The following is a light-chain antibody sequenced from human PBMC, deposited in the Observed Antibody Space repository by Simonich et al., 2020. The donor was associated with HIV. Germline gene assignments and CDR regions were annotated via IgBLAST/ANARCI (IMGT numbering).Light chain of an antibody. CDR2: TAS. CDR1: QSISTY. Sequence: DIQMTQSPSSLSASVGDRVTITCRASQSISTYLNWYQQKPGTAPKLLIYTASSLQSGGPSRFSGSGSGTDFTLTISSLQPEDFATYYCQQSYSTPGTFGGGTRVDIK. CDR3: QQSYSTPGT. V-gene: IGKV1-39*01. J-gene: IGKJ4*01.